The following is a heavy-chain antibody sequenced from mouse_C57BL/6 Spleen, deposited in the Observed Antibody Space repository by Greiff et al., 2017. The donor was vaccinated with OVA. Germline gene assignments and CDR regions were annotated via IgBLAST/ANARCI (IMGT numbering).Heavy chain of an antibody. Sequence: VQLKESGPELVKPGASVKISCKASGYSFTDYNMNWVKQSNGKSLEWIGVINPNYGTTSYNQKFKGKATLTVDQSSSTAYMQLNSLTSEDSAVYYCARTDYSISYAMDYWGQGTSVTVSS. D-gene: IGHD2-5*01. J-gene: IGHJ4*01. CDR1: GYSFTDYN. CDR2: INPNYGTT. V-gene: IGHV1-39*01. CDR3: ARTDYSISYAMDY.